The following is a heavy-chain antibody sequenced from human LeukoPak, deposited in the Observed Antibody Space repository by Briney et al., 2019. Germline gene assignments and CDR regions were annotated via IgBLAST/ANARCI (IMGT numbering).Heavy chain of an antibody. D-gene: IGHD4-17*01. Sequence: SETLSLTCTVSGGSISSYYWSWIRQPAGKGLEWIGRIYTSGSTNYNPSLKSRVTMSVDTSKNQISLKLSSVTAADTAVYYCARDSPANGDPDYWGQGTLVTVSS. CDR2: IYTSGST. J-gene: IGHJ4*02. CDR3: ARDSPANGDPDY. CDR1: GGSISSYY. V-gene: IGHV4-4*07.